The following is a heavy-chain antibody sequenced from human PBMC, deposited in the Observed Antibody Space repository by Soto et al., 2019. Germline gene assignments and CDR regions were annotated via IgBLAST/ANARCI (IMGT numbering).Heavy chain of an antibody. D-gene: IGHD3-10*01. V-gene: IGHV3-23*01. CDR2: ISGSGGST. Sequence: EVQLLESGGGLVQPGGSLRLSCAASGFTFSSYAMSWVRQAPGKGREWVSAISGSGGSTYYADSVKGRFTISRDNSKNTLYLQMNSVGAEDTAVYYCAKAGGSGSYYIRGWFDPWGQGTLVTVSS. CDR3: AKAGGSGSYYIRGWFDP. CDR1: GFTFSSYA. J-gene: IGHJ5*02.